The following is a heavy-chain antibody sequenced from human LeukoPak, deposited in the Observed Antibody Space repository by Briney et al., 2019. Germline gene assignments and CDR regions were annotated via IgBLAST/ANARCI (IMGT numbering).Heavy chain of an antibody. CDR2: ISGSGGST. V-gene: IGHV3-23*01. D-gene: IGHD3-22*01. CDR1: GFSFRNYA. Sequence: GSLRLSCAASGFSFRNYAMNWVRQAPGKGLEWVSGISGSGGSTYYADSVNGRFTISRDNSKNTLSLQMNSLTADDTAVYYCVRGPRYYDDSGFHYGVFDIWGQGTVVTVSS. J-gene: IGHJ3*02. CDR3: VRGPRYYDDSGFHYGVFDI.